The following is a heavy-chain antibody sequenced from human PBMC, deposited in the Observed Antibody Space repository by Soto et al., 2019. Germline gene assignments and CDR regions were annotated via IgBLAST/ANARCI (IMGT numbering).Heavy chain of an antibody. CDR2: MNQDGSSI. D-gene: IGHD3-16*01. Sequence: PGGSLRLSCEVSGFTFSNYCRSWIRQAPGKGLEWVANMNQDGSSIHYVDSVNGRFTMSRDNNKNTLLLQMDSLTAEDTAVYYFERDSDRKFGYWGQGPRVTVSS. CDR3: ERDSDRKFGY. V-gene: IGHV3-7*03. J-gene: IGHJ4*02. CDR1: GFTFSNYC.